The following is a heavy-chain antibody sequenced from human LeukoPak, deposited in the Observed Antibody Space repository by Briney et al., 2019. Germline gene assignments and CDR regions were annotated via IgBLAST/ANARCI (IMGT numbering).Heavy chain of an antibody. CDR1: GFTFADYS. CDR2: IRNKASRGAA. J-gene: IGHJ4*02. Sequence: PGGSLRLSCTASGFTFADYSMTWCRQAPGKGLEWVSFIRNKASRGAADYAASVRGRFTVSRDDSNSIVYLQMDSLKTEDTGLYYCTRDRIQTDYWGQGTLVTVSS. CDR3: TRDRIQTDY. V-gene: IGHV3-49*03.